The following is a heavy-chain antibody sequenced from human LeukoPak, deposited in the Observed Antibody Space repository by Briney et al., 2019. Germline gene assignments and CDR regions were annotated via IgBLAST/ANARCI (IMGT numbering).Heavy chain of an antibody. CDR3: ARDQGIYNHRIIDS. D-gene: IGHD5-12*01. Sequence: ASLKVSCKASGYTFSSYGISWVRQTPGQGLEWMGWISAYNGNTNFAQEFQGRVTMTTDTSTSTASMELRSLRSDDTAVYYCARDQGIYNHRIIDSWGQGTLVTVSS. CDR1: GYTFSSYG. V-gene: IGHV1-18*01. J-gene: IGHJ4*02. CDR2: ISAYNGNT.